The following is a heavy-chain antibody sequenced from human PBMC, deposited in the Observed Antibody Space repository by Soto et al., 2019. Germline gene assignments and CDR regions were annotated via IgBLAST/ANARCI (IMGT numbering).Heavy chain of an antibody. J-gene: IGHJ6*02. V-gene: IGHV3-7*05. Sequence: GGSLRLSCAASGFTFSSYWMSWVRQAPGKGLEWVANIKQDGSEKYYVDSVKGRFTISRDNAKNSLYLQMNSLRAEDTAVYYCARDLLPVLWFGEPKGRYYYYYGMDVWGQGTTVTVSS. CDR1: GFTFSSYW. CDR3: ARDLLPVLWFGEPKGRYYYYYGMDV. CDR2: IKQDGSEK. D-gene: IGHD3-10*01.